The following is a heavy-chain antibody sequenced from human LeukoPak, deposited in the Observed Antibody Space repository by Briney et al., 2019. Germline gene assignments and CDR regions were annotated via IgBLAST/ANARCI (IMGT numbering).Heavy chain of an antibody. CDR1: GFTFSNNG. CDR2: ISDGGDTT. V-gene: IGHV3-23*01. CDR3: AKTQGFFDH. Sequence: GGSLRLSRAASGFTFSNNGMTWVRQAPGKGMEWVTGISDGGDTTYDAGSVKGRFTVSRDNSKNILYLQMNSLRAEDTAIYYCAKTQGFFDHWGQGSLVTVSS. J-gene: IGHJ4*02.